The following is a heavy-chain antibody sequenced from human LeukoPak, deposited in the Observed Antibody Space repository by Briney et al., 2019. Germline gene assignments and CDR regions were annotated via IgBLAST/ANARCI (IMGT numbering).Heavy chain of an antibody. D-gene: IGHD3-9*01. CDR1: GGSISSYY. J-gene: IGHJ4*02. CDR2: IYYSGST. Sequence: SETLSLTCTVSGGSISSYYWSWIRQPPGKGLEWIGYIYYSGSTNYNPSLKSRVTMSVDTSKNHFSLKLSSVTAADTAVYYCARGYNILTGYYYFDYWGQGILVTVSS. V-gene: IGHV4-59*08. CDR3: ARGYNILTGYYYFDY.